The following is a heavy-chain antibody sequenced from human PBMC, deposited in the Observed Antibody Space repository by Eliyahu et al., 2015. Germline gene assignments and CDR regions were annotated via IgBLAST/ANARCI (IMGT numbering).Heavy chain of an antibody. CDR1: GGSFSGYY. CDR3: ARVRGTTIAAAGPWGPNWFDP. D-gene: IGHD6-13*01. V-gene: IGHV4-34*01. Sequence: QVQLQQWGAGLLKPSETLSLTCAVYGGSFSGYYWSWIRQPPGKGLEWIGEINHSGSTHQQPSLKSRVTISVDTSKNQFSLKLSSVTAADTAVYYCARVRGTTIAAAGPWGPNWFDPWGQGTLVTVSS. J-gene: IGHJ5*02. CDR2: INHSGST.